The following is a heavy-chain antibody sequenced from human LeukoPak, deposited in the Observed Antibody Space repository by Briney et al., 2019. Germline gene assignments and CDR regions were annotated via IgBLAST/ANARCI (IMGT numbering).Heavy chain of an antibody. D-gene: IGHD3-22*01. V-gene: IGHV3-33*06. J-gene: IGHJ3*02. CDR2: IWYDGSNE. CDR1: GFTFSSYG. CDR3: AKSTLNYYDSSGHDAFDI. Sequence: QAGGSLRLSCAASGFTFSSYGMHWVRQAPGKGLEWVAVIWYDGSNEYYADSVKGRFTISRDNSKNTLYLQMNSLRAEDTAVYYCAKSTLNYYDSSGHDAFDIWGQGTMVTVSS.